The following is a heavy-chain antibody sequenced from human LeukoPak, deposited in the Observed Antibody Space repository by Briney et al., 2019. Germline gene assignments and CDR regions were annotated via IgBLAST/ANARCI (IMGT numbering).Heavy chain of an antibody. CDR2: INPNTDDR. V-gene: IGHV1-8*02. J-gene: IGHJ4*02. CDR1: GCTFSNYH. D-gene: IGHD6-25*01. CDR3: ARTTSFTASGYDY. Sequence: ASVKVSCKASGCTFSNYHINWVRQATGQGLEWMGWINPNTDDRGYAQRFQGRVTITRDTSRTTAYMELRSLRSEDTAVYFCARTTSFTASGYDYWGQGTLVTVSS.